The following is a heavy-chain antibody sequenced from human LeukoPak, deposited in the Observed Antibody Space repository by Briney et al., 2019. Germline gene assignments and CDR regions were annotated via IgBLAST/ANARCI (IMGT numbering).Heavy chain of an antibody. D-gene: IGHD6-19*01. CDR2: INHSGGT. J-gene: IGHJ4*02. CDR1: GGSFSAYY. CDR3: ATERRYSSGRWDYYFDN. V-gene: IGHV4-34*01. Sequence: SETLSLTCAVYGGSFSAYYWSGIRQSPGKGLEWIGEINHSGGTNYNPSLKSRVTILVDTSQNQFSLKLSSVTAADTAVYYCATERRYSSGRWDYYFDNWGQGTLVTVSS.